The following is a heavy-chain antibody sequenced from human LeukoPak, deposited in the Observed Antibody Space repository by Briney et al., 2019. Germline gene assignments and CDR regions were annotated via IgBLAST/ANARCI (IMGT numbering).Heavy chain of an antibody. J-gene: IGHJ4*02. V-gene: IGHV3-23*01. CDR3: AKVMIAFNAFDY. CDR2: ISSSGGGT. D-gene: IGHD3-16*01. Sequence: GGSLRLSCAASVFTFKRNAMAWVRQAPGEGLEWVSTISSSGGGTFYAASVKGRFTISRDNSKNTLYLQMNSLTVEDTAVYYCAKVMIAFNAFDYWGQGTLVTVSS. CDR1: VFTFKRNA.